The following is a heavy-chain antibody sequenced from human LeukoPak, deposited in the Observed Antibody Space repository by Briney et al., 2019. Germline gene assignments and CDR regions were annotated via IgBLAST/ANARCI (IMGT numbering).Heavy chain of an antibody. CDR2: INHSGST. CDR3: ARGRPDSRQQLPYYYYMDV. V-gene: IGHV4-34*01. J-gene: IGHJ6*03. CDR1: GGSFSGYY. Sequence: SETLSLTCAVYGGSFSGYYWSWIRQPPGKGLEWIGEINHSGSTNYNPSLKSRVTISVDTSKNQFSLKLSSVTAADTAVYYCARGRPDSRQQLPYYYYMDVWGKGTTVTFSS. D-gene: IGHD6-13*01.